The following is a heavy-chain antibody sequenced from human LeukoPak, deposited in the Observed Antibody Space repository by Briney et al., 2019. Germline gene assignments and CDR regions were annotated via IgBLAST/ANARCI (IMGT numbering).Heavy chain of an antibody. CDR1: GGSISSSSYY. D-gene: IGHD6-19*01. V-gene: IGHV4-39*01. CDR3: ARYGQWLVRSFDY. CDR2: IYYSGST. Sequence: SETLSLTCTVSGGSISSSSYYWGWIRRPPGKGLEWIGSIYYSGSTYYNPSLKSQVTISVDTSKNQFSLKLSSVTAADTAVYYCARYGQWLVRSFDYWGQGTLVTVSS. J-gene: IGHJ4*02.